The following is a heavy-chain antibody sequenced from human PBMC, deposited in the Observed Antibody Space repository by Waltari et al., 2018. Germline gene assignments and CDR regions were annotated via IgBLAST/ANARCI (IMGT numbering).Heavy chain of an antibody. CDR1: GGTFSSYA. J-gene: IGHJ3*02. Sequence: QVQLVQSGAEVKTPGSSVKVCCKASGGTFSSYAIRWVRQAPGQGLEWMGGIIPIFGTANYAQKFQGRVTITADKSTSTAYMELSSLRSEDTAVYYCARPIWFGESGAFDIWGQGTMVTVSS. V-gene: IGHV1-69*14. CDR2: IIPIFGTA. D-gene: IGHD3-10*01. CDR3: ARPIWFGESGAFDI.